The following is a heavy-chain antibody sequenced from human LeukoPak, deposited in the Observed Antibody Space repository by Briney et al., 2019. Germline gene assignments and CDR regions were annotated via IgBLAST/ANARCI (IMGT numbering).Heavy chain of an antibody. Sequence: GGSLRLSCAASGFTFSSYGMSWVRQAPGKGLEWVGFIRSKAYGGTTEYAASVKGRFTISRDDSKSIAYLQMNSLKTEDTAVYYCTRASGWYSMRSFDYWGQGTLVTVSS. D-gene: IGHD6-19*01. J-gene: IGHJ4*02. CDR3: TRASGWYSMRSFDY. V-gene: IGHV3-49*04. CDR2: IRSKAYGGTT. CDR1: GFTFSSYG.